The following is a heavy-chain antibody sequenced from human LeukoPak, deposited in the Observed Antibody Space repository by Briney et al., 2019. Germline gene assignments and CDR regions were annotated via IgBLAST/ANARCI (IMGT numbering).Heavy chain of an antibody. V-gene: IGHV4-4*07. CDR2: ICTSGST. Sequence: SETLSLTCTVSGGSISSYYWSWIRQPAGKGLEWIGRICTSGSTNYNPSLKSRVTMSVDTSKNQFSLKLSSVTAADTAVYYCAREDIQLWPRRHYYMDVWGKGTTVTVSS. CDR3: AREDIQLWPRRHYYMDV. J-gene: IGHJ6*03. D-gene: IGHD5-18*01. CDR1: GGSISSYY.